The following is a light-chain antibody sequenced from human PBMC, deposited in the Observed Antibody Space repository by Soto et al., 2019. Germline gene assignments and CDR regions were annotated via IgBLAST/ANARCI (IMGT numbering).Light chain of an antibody. V-gene: IGKV1-5*03. CDR1: QNIGTY. Sequence: DIQMTQSPSTLSASVGDRVTITCRASQNIGTYLAWYQQKPGKAPNLLIHGASTLQGGVPSRFSGSGFGIEFTLTISSPQADDFATYYCQQYNGYSWTFGQGTKVDI. J-gene: IGKJ1*01. CDR3: QQYNGYSWT. CDR2: GAS.